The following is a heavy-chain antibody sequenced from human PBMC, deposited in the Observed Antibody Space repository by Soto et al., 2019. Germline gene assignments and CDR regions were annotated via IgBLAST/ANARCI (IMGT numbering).Heavy chain of an antibody. J-gene: IGHJ4*02. V-gene: IGHV3-7*03. D-gene: IGHD5-12*01. CDR3: ATKNWLQPRDY. Sequence: GGSLRLSCVASGFTFSSSWMSWVRQPPGKGLEWLANIKEDGSEKYYVDSVKGRFTISRDNAKNSVHLQMNSLRAEDTAVYYCATKNWLQPRDYWGQGTLVTVSS. CDR2: IKEDGSEK. CDR1: GFTFSSSW.